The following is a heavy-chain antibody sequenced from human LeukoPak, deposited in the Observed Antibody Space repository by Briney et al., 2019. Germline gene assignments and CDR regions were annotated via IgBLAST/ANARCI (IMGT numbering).Heavy chain of an antibody. CDR3: SKWGDYDVLTGYYDSDF. D-gene: IGHD3-9*01. CDR2: IVGSGGST. J-gene: IGHJ4*02. V-gene: IGHV3-23*01. Sequence: GGSLRLSCAASGYTFSNYAMSWVRQAPGKGLEWVSAIVGSGGSTYYADSVKGRFTISRDNSKNTLFLQMNSLRVEDTALYYCSKWGDYDVLTGYYDSDFWGQGTLVTVSS. CDR1: GYTFSNYA.